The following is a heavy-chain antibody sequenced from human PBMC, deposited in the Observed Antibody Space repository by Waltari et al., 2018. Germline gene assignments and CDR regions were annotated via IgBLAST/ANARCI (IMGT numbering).Heavy chain of an antibody. V-gene: IGHV1-69*14. Sequence: VQLVQSGAEVKKPGSSVKVPCQASGGPFSSYAISWVRPAPGQGLEWMGGIIPIFGTANYAQKFQGRVTITADKSTSTAYMELSSLRSEDTAVYYCARVSRWAVAGTPRLGYFDYWGQGTLVTVSS. CDR1: GGPFSSYA. J-gene: IGHJ4*02. CDR3: ARVSRWAVAGTPRLGYFDY. CDR2: IIPIFGTA. D-gene: IGHD6-19*01.